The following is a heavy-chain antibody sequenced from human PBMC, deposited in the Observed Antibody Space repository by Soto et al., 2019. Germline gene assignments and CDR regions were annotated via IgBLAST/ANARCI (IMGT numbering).Heavy chain of an antibody. CDR3: ASAPSGYYYYFDY. CDR1: GFTFSSYS. Sequence: GGSLRLSCAASGFTFSSYSMNWVRQAPGKGLEWVSSISSSSSYIYYADSVKGRFTISRDNAKNSLYLQMNSLRAEDTAVYYCASAPSGYYYYFDYWGQGTLVTVSS. J-gene: IGHJ4*02. D-gene: IGHD3-22*01. V-gene: IGHV3-21*01. CDR2: ISSSSSYI.